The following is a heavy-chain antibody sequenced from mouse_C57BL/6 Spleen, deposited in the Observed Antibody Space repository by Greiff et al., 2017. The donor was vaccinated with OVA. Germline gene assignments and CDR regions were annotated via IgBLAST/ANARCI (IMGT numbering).Heavy chain of an antibody. CDR1: GYAFSSYW. Sequence: QVQLKQSGAELVKPGASVKISCKASGYAFSSYWMNWVKQRPGKGLEWIGQIYPGDGDTNYNGKFKGKATLTADKSSSTAYMQLSSLTSEDSAVYFCARSIYYDSTGFAYWGQGTLVTVSA. D-gene: IGHD2-4*01. CDR3: ARSIYYDSTGFAY. V-gene: IGHV1-80*01. J-gene: IGHJ3*01. CDR2: IYPGDGDT.